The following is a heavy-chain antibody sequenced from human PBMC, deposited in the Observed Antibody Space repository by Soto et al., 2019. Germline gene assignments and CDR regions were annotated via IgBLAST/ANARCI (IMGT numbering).Heavy chain of an antibody. D-gene: IGHD6-19*01. CDR2: IHYSGST. CDR3: ARHMRAVAATLAY. Sequence: TLSLTCTVSGGSIRDTIYYWGWIRQPPGKGLEWIGSIHYSGSTHYNPSLKSRVTISVDPSKSQFSLNLTSVTPADTSVYYCARHMRAVAATLAYWGRGTVVTIYS. CDR1: GGSIRDTIYY. J-gene: IGHJ4*02. V-gene: IGHV4-39*01.